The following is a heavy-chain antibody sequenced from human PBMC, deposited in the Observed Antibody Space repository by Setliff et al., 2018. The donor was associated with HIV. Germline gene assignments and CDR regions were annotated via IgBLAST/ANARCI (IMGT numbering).Heavy chain of an antibody. V-gene: IGHV3-7*03. J-gene: IGHJ4*02. D-gene: IGHD6-19*01. CDR3: ARERNAVAGWDY. CDR1: GFTFTTFY. Sequence: GGSLRLSCAVSGFTFTTFYMGWVRQAPGKGLEWVASISPDGSRNYCVGSVKGRFTASRDNAKSSLYLQMNSLRAEDTAVYYCARERNAVAGWDYWGQGTLVTVSS. CDR2: ISPDGSRN.